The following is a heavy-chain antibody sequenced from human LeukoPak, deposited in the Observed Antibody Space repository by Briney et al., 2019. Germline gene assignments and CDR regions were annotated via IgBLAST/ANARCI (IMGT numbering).Heavy chain of an antibody. CDR3: AKNPIVVVVAATQIKDY. CDR1: GYTFTSYG. Sequence: GASVKVSCKASGYTFTSYGISWVRQAPGKGLEWVSAISVSGGSTYYADSVKGRFTISRDNSKNTLYLQMNSLRAEDTAVYYCAKNPIVVVVAATQIKDYWGQGTLVTVSS. D-gene: IGHD2-15*01. V-gene: IGHV3-23*01. J-gene: IGHJ4*02. CDR2: ISVSGGST.